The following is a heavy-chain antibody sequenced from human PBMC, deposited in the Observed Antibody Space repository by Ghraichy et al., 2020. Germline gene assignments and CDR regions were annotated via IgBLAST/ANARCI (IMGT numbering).Heavy chain of an antibody. Sequence: GESLNISCAASGFTFSSYGMHWVRQAPGKGLEWVAVISYDGSNKYYADSVKGRFTISRDNSKNTLYLQMNSLRAEDTAVYYCAKGGLLVDYYGSGSYYSDYYYYGMDVWGQGTTVTVSS. V-gene: IGHV3-30*18. J-gene: IGHJ6*02. CDR3: AKGGLLVDYYGSGSYYSDYYYYGMDV. D-gene: IGHD3-10*01. CDR2: ISYDGSNK. CDR1: GFTFSSYG.